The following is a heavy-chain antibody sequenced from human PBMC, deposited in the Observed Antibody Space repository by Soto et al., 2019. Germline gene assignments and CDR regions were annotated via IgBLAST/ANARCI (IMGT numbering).Heavy chain of an antibody. CDR3: TRLREGFDSSSWYYFDY. D-gene: IGHD6-13*01. J-gene: IGHJ4*02. Sequence: GGSLRLSCTASGFTLGDYAMSWFRQAPGKGLEWVGFIRSKAYGGTTEYAASVKGRFTISRDDSKSIAYLQMNSLKTEDTAVYYCTRLREGFDSSSWYYFDYWGQGTLVTVSS. V-gene: IGHV3-49*03. CDR1: GFTLGDYA. CDR2: IRSKAYGGTT.